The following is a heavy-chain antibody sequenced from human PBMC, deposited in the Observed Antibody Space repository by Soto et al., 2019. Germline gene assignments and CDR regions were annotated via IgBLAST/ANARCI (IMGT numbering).Heavy chain of an antibody. CDR2: ISGSGFST. V-gene: IGHV3-23*01. Sequence: EVQLLESGGGLIQPGGSLRLSCEASGFTFSSYAMSWVRQTPGKGLEWVSSISGSGFSTFYADYVKGRFTISRDNPNNTLYQKLHSLRAEDTAVYYCASNSFAYNYDSSGYFRDAFDIWGQGTMVTVSS. D-gene: IGHD3-22*01. CDR1: GFTFSSYA. J-gene: IGHJ3*02. CDR3: ASNSFAYNYDSSGYFRDAFDI.